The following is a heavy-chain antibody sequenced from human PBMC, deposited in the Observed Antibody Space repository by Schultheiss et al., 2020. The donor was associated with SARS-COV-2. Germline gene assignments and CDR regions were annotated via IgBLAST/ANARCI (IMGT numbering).Heavy chain of an antibody. CDR2: INHSGST. CDR1: GGSFSGYY. Sequence: SETLSLTCAVYGGSFSGYYWSWIRQPPGKGLEWIGEINHSGSTNYNPSLKSRVTISVDTSKNQFSLKLSSVTAADTAVYYCARIDSSGWLGDAFDIWGQGTMVTVSS. D-gene: IGHD6-19*01. CDR3: ARIDSSGWLGDAFDI. J-gene: IGHJ3*02. V-gene: IGHV4-34*01.